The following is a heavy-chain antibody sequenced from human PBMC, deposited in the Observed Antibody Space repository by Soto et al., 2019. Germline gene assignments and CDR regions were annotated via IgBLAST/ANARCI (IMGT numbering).Heavy chain of an antibody. D-gene: IGHD6-19*01. V-gene: IGHV3-23*01. CDR1: GFTFSSYA. CDR2: ISGSGGST. J-gene: IGHJ4*02. CDR3: AKARFRDSSMFLLDY. Sequence: EVQLLESGGGLVQPGGSLRLSCAASGFTFSSYAMSWVRQAPGKGLEWVSAISGSGGSTYYADSVKGRFTISRDNSKNTLYLQMNSLRAEDAAVYYCAKARFRDSSMFLLDYWGQGTLVTVSS.